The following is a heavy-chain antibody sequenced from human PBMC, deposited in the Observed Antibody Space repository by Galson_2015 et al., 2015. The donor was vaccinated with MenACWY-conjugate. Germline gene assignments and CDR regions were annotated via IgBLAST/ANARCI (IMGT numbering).Heavy chain of an antibody. Sequence: SLRLSCAASGFIFNNYWMGWVGQVPGKGPEWVANIKQDGSEKYYVDSVRGRFTISRDNAKNSLYLQMNSLRAEDTAVYYCARDLGFYCSRNDCYSPYWGQGTLVTVSS. CDR2: IKQDGSEK. D-gene: IGHD2-2*01. CDR1: GFIFNNYW. J-gene: IGHJ4*02. V-gene: IGHV3-7*03. CDR3: ARDLGFYCSRNDCYSPY.